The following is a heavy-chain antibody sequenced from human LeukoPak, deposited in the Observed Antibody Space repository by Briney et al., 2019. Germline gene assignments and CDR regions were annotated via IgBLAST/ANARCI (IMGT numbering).Heavy chain of an antibody. J-gene: IGHJ3*02. CDR2: IYPGDSDT. D-gene: IGHD3-9*01. V-gene: IGHV5-51*01. Sequence: PGESLKISCKDSGYSFTSYWIGWVRQMPGKGLEWMGIIYPGDSDTRYSPSFQGQVTISADKSISTAYLQWSSLKASDTAMYYCARAPLVSYYDILTGYYPDAFDIWGQGTMVTVSS. CDR1: GYSFTSYW. CDR3: ARAPLVSYYDILTGYYPDAFDI.